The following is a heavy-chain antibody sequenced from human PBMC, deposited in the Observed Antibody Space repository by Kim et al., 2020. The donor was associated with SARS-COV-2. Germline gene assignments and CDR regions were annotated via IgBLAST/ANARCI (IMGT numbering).Heavy chain of an antibody. D-gene: IGHD1-1*01. V-gene: IGHV4-39*01. CDR2: T. Sequence: TYYNPSLTSRVTISVDTSKSQFSLKLSSVTAADTAVYYCAHTTTYNWFDPWGQGTLVTVSS. J-gene: IGHJ5*02. CDR3: AHTTTYNWFDP.